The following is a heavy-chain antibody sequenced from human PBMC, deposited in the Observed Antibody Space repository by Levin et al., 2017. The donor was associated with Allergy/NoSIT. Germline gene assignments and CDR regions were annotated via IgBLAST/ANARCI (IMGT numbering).Heavy chain of an antibody. J-gene: IGHJ5*01. V-gene: IGHV4-61*01. Sequence: SETLSLTCSVSGVSVSSGRYYWSWIRQPPGKGLEWIGYIYYTGNSNYIPSLKSRVTISVDTSKNQFSLKLSSVTAADTAVYYCARDNPAADGTVWFDAWGHGTLVTVSS. CDR3: ARDNPAADGTVWFDA. CDR2: IYYTGNS. D-gene: IGHD6-13*01. CDR1: GVSVSSGRYY.